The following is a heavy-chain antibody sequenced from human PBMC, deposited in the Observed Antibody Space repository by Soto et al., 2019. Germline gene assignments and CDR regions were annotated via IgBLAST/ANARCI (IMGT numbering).Heavy chain of an antibody. J-gene: IGHJ4*01. CDR3: ARGGDY. CDR2: IFHGGFT. D-gene: IGHD2-15*01. CDR1: GASISSGGYS. V-gene: IGHV4-30-2*01. Sequence: SENLSLTCSVSGASISSGGYSWSWIRQTPGKGLEFIGFIFHGGFTHYNPSLRSRVTISIDTSKNQFSLNLASVTAADTAVYYYARGGDY.